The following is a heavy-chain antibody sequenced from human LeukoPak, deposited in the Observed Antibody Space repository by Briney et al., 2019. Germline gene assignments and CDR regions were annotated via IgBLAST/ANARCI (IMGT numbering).Heavy chain of an antibody. CDR3: ARVQRWLHLYYFDY. CDR2: INHSGST. Sequence: SETLSLTCAVYGGSFSGYYWSWIRQPPGKGLEWIGEINHSGSTNYNPSLKSRVTISVDTSKNQFSLKLSSVTAADTAVYYCARVQRWLHLYYFDYWGQGTLVTVSS. CDR1: GGSFSGYY. D-gene: IGHD5-24*01. V-gene: IGHV4-34*01. J-gene: IGHJ4*02.